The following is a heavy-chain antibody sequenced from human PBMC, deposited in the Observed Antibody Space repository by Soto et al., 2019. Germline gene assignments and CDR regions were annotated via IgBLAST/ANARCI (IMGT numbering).Heavy chain of an antibody. CDR2: IYWDDDK. Sequence: SGPTLVNPTQTLTLTCTFSGFSLSTSGVGVGWIRQPPGKALEWLALIYWDDDKRYSPSLKSRLTITKDTSKSQVVLTMTNMDPVDTATYYCARILRRVYSSSSEKLNWFDPWGQGTLVTVSS. D-gene: IGHD6-6*01. V-gene: IGHV2-5*02. CDR1: GFSLSTSGVG. J-gene: IGHJ5*02. CDR3: ARILRRVYSSSSEKLNWFDP.